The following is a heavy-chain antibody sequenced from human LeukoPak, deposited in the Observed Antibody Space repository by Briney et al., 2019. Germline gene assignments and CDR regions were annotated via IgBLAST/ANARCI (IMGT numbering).Heavy chain of an antibody. CDR3: ATAPCDNNNCPGAFDS. CDR1: IDSFSNYH. Sequence: SETLSLTCAVYIDSFSNYHWNWIRQTPAKGMEWIGEVNESGGTNISPSLRSRVILSVDTSKNQFSLKLKLSSVTAADTAVYYCATAPCDNNNCPGAFDSWGQGALVTVSS. CDR2: VNESGGT. D-gene: IGHD1-1*01. V-gene: IGHV4-34*01. J-gene: IGHJ4*02.